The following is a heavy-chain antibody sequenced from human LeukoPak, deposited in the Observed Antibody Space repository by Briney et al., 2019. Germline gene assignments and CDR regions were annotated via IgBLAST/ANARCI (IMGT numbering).Heavy chain of an antibody. Sequence: PSETLSLTCAVSGGSISSNSYYWGWIRQPPGKGLEWVSGISGSGGSTYYADSVKGRFTISRDNSKNTLYLQMNSLRAEDTAVYYCAKGGGVGATREYDYWGQGTLVTVSS. CDR3: AKGGGVGATREYDY. V-gene: IGHV3-23*01. CDR1: GGSISSNSYY. D-gene: IGHD1-26*01. J-gene: IGHJ4*02. CDR2: ISGSGGST.